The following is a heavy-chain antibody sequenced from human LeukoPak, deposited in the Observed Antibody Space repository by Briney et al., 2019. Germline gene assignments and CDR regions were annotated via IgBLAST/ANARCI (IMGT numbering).Heavy chain of an antibody. CDR2: IIPIFGTA. CDR1: GGTFISYA. D-gene: IGHD6-6*01. J-gene: IGHJ3*02. V-gene: IGHV1-69*05. CDR3: ARVPRESSFRHGDAFDI. Sequence: SSVRVSCQASGGTFISYAISWVGQAPGQGLEWMEGIIPIFGTATYAQELQGRVTITTDESTSTAYMELSSLRSEDTTVYYCARVPRESSFRHGDAFDIWGQETMVTVSS.